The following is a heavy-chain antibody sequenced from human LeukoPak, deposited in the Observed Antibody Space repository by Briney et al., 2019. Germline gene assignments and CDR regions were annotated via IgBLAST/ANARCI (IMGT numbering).Heavy chain of an antibody. Sequence: GGSLRLSCAASGFTFSSYEMNWVRQAPGKGLEWVSYISSSGSTIYYADSVKGRFTISRDNAKNSLYLQMNSLRAEDTAVYYCARGYSSSWYEYYFDYWGQGTLVTVSS. CDR1: GFTFSSYE. CDR2: ISSSGSTI. D-gene: IGHD6-13*01. CDR3: ARGYSSSWYEYYFDY. J-gene: IGHJ4*02. V-gene: IGHV3-48*03.